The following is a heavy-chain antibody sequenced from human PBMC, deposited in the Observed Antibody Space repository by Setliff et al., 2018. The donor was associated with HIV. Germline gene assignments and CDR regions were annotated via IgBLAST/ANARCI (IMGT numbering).Heavy chain of an antibody. CDR1: GFTVSSNY. Sequence: PGGSLRLSCAASGFTVSSNYMSWVRQAPGKGLEWVSSISGSGGSPYYADSVKGRFTISRDNSKNTLYLQMNSLRAEDTAVYYCARDRAESYYYYYYYMDVWGKGTTVTVSS. V-gene: IGHV3-53*01. CDR2: ISGSGGSP. CDR3: ARDRAESYYYYYYYMDV. D-gene: IGHD3-10*01. J-gene: IGHJ6*03.